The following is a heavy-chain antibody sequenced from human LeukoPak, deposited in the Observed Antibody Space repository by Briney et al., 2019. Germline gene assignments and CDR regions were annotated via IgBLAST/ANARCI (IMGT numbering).Heavy chain of an antibody. CDR3: ARGSESYGVYTGDY. Sequence: GGSLRLSCAASGFTFSSYSMNWVRQAPGKGLEWVSYISSSSSTIYYADSVKGRFTISRDNAKNSLYLQMNSLRDEDTAVYYCARGSESYGVYTGDYWGQGTLVTVSS. CDR2: ISSSSSTI. J-gene: IGHJ4*02. CDR1: GFTFSSYS. V-gene: IGHV3-48*02. D-gene: IGHD4-17*01.